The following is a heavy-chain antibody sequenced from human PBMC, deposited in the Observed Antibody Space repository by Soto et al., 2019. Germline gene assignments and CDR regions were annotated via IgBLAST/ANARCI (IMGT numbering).Heavy chain of an antibody. J-gene: IGHJ4*02. D-gene: IGHD5-12*01. Sequence: SQTLSLTCTVSGGSISSHYWSWIRQPPGKGLEWIGYIYYSGSTNYNPSLKSRVTISVDTSKNQFSLKLSSVTAADTAVYYCAGGYHPPLLSYWGQGTLVTVSS. CDR2: IYYSGST. V-gene: IGHV4-59*11. CDR1: GGSISSHY. CDR3: AGGYHPPLLSY.